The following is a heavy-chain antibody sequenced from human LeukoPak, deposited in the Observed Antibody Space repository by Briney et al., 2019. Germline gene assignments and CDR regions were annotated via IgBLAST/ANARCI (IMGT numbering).Heavy chain of an antibody. V-gene: IGHV3-7*01. CDR2: IKQDGSER. Sequence: GGSLKLSCAASGFTLSSYWMSWVRQAPGKGLEWVANIKQDGSERYCVDSVKGRFTISRDNAKNSLYLQMNSLRAEDTAVYFCARGYDLDYWGQGTLVTVSS. CDR3: ARGYDLDY. J-gene: IGHJ4*02. D-gene: IGHD3-3*01. CDR1: GFTLSSYW.